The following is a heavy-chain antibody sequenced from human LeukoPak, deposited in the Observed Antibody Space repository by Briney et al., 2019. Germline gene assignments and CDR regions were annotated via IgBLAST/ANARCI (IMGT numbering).Heavy chain of an antibody. CDR1: GGSFSGYY. Sequence: PSETLSLTCAVYGGSFSGYYWSWIRQPPGKGLEWIGEINHSGSTNYNPSLKSRVTISVDTSKNQFSLKLSSVTAADTAVYYCAREGALGDYWGQGTLVTVSS. CDR3: AREGALGDY. V-gene: IGHV4-34*01. D-gene: IGHD4/OR15-4a*01. J-gene: IGHJ4*02. CDR2: INHSGST.